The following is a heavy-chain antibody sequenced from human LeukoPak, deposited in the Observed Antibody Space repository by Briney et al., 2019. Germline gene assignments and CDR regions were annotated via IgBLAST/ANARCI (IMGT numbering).Heavy chain of an antibody. J-gene: IGHJ4*02. CDR2: LSSGGGST. Sequence: GGSLRLSCAASGFTFSNYAMSWVRQAPGKGLEWVSGLSSGGGSTYYADFVKGRFTISRDNSKNTLYLQMNSLRAEDTAVYYCAKLNGYSSSWFDYWGQGTLATVSS. D-gene: IGHD6-13*01. V-gene: IGHV3-23*01. CDR3: AKLNGYSSSWFDY. CDR1: GFTFSNYA.